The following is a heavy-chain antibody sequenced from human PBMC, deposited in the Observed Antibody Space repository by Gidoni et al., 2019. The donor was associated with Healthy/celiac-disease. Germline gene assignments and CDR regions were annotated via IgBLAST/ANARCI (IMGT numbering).Heavy chain of an antibody. V-gene: IGHV3-9*01. CDR2: ISCNSGSI. J-gene: IGHJ3*02. CDR1: GFNFDDYA. Sequence: EVELVESGGGLVQPGRTVRHSCAGSGFNFDDYAMHWVRQAPGKGLEWVSGISCNSGSIGYADSVMGRFTISRDNAKNSLSLQMTILRAEDPALYYCAKDREQWLDAFDIWGQVTMVTVSS. CDR3: AKDREQWLDAFDI. D-gene: IGHD6-19*01.